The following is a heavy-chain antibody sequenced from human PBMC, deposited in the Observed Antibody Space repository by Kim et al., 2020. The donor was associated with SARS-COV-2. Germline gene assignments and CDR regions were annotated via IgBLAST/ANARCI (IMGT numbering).Heavy chain of an antibody. J-gene: IGHJ6*02. V-gene: IGHV3-74*01. CDR3: ARERGSITIFGVVTPGYYYGMDV. CDR1: GFTFSSYW. Sequence: GGSLRLSCAASGFTFSSYWMHWVRQAPGKGLVWVSRINSDGSSTSYADSVKGRFTISRDNAKNTLYLQMNSLRAEDTAVYYCARERGSITIFGVVTPGYYYGMDVWGQGTTVTVSS. D-gene: IGHD3-3*01. CDR2: INSDGSST.